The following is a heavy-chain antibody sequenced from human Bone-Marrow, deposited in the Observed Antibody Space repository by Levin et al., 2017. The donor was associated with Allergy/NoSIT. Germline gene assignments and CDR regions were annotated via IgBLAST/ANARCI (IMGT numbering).Heavy chain of an antibody. CDR1: GYTFTSYD. CDR3: ARGQCSGGSCYSGYFQH. J-gene: IGHJ1*01. CDR2: MNPNSGNT. V-gene: IGHV1-8*01. D-gene: IGHD2-15*01. Sequence: ASVKVSCKASGYTFTSYDINWVRQATGQGLEWMGWMNPNSGNTGYAQKFQGRVTMTRNTSISTAYMELSSLRSEDTAVYYCARGQCSGGSCYSGYFQHWGQGTLVTVSS.